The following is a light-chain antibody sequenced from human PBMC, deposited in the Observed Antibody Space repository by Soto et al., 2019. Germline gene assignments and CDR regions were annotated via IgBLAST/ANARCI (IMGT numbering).Light chain of an antibody. CDR1: QSVRTN. CDR2: DAS. V-gene: IGKV3-11*01. Sequence: EIVMTQSPAALSVSPGERATLSCRAIQSVRTNLAWYQQKAGQAPRLLIYDASYRATDIPPRFSGSGSGTDFTLTISSLEPEDFAVYYCQQRRSWPPTITFGQGTRLEIK. J-gene: IGKJ5*01. CDR3: QQRRSWPPTIT.